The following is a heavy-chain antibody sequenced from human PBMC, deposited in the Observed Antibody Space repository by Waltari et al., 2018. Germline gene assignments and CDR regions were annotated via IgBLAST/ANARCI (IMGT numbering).Heavy chain of an antibody. CDR1: GGTFSSYA. J-gene: IGHJ4*02. V-gene: IGHV1-69*08. Sequence: QVQLVQSGAEVKKPGSSVKASCKASGGTFSSYAISWVRQAPGQGLEWMGRIIPIFVTANYAQKFQGRVTMTADKSTSTAYMELSSLRSEDTAVYYCARGTDAVSWIDWGQGTLVTVSS. CDR2: IIPIFVTA. D-gene: IGHD2-8*01. CDR3: ARGTDAVSWID.